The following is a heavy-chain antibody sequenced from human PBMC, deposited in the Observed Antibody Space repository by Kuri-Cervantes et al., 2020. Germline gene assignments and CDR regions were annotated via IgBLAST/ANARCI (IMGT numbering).Heavy chain of an antibody. J-gene: IGHJ6*02. D-gene: IGHD6-13*01. CDR3: AHASSSWPDYYYYGMDV. CDR2: MNPNSGNT. V-gene: IGHV1-8*01. Sequence: ASVKVSCKASGYTFTSYDINWVRQATGQGLEWMGWMNPNSGNTGYAQKFQGRVTITKDTSKNQVVLTMTNMDPVDTATYYCAHASSSWPDYYYYGMDVWGQGTTATVSS. CDR1: GYTFTSYD.